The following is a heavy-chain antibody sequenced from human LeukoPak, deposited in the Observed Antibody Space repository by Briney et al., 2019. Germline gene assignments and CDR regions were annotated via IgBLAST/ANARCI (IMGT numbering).Heavy chain of an antibody. CDR1: GGSISNYY. Sequence: SETLSLTCTVSGGSISNYYWSWIRQPAGKGLEWIGRIYSSGSTNYNPSLKSRVTISVDTSKNQFSLKLSSVTAADTAVYYCARRIGVVNTFDYWGQGTLVTVSS. V-gene: IGHV4-4*07. CDR2: IYSSGST. CDR3: ARRIGVVNTFDY. D-gene: IGHD3-3*01. J-gene: IGHJ4*02.